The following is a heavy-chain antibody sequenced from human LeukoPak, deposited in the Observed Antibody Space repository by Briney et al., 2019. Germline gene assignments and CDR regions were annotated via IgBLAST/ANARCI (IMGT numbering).Heavy chain of an antibody. CDR2: IKQDGSEK. CDR1: GFTFSSYW. J-gene: IGHJ4*02. D-gene: IGHD6-13*01. CDR3: AKGISSSWLPYYFDY. Sequence: QPGGSLRLSCAASGFTFSSYWMSWVRQAPGKGLEWVANIKQDGSEKYYVDSVKGRFTISRDNAKNSLYLQMNSLRAEDTAVYYCAKGISSSWLPYYFDYWGQGTLVTVSS. V-gene: IGHV3-7*01.